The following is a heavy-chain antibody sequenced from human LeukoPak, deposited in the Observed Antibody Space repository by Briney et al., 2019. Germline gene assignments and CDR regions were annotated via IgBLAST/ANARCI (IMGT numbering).Heavy chain of an antibody. Sequence: GGSLRLSCAASGFTFSSYWMSWVRQAPGKGLEWVANIKQDGSEKYYVDSVKGRFTISRDNAKNSLYLQMNSLRAEDTAVYYCARVTGGYSTNYYYYGMDVWGQGTTVTVSS. J-gene: IGHJ6*02. CDR2: IKQDGSEK. CDR3: ARVTGGYSTNYYYYGMDV. D-gene: IGHD5-12*01. V-gene: IGHV3-7*01. CDR1: GFTFSSYW.